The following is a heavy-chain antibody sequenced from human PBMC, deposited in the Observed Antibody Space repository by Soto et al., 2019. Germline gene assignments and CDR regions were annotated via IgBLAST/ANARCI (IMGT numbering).Heavy chain of an antibody. CDR2: FDPEDGET. V-gene: IGHV1-24*01. J-gene: IGHJ3*02. CDR1: GYTLTELS. D-gene: IGHD3-22*01. CDR3: ATHYDSSGYYSPYDAFDI. Sequence: ASVKVSCKVSGYTLTELSMHWVRQAPGKGLEWMGGFDPEDGETIYAQKFQGRVTMTEDTSTDTAYMELSSLGSEDTAVYYCATHYDSSGYYSPYDAFDIWGQGTMVTVSS.